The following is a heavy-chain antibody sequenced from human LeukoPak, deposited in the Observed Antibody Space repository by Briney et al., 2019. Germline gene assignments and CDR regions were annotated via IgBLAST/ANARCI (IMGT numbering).Heavy chain of an antibody. CDR2: IYHSGNT. CDR1: GGSISSSSYY. J-gene: IGHJ4*02. D-gene: IGHD3-10*01. CDR3: ASEDYYSDSGSPLNY. Sequence: SETLSLTCTVSGGSISSSSYYWGWIRQPPGEGLEWIGTIYHSGNTYYNPSLKSRVTVSVDTSKNQFSLKLSSVTAADTAIYYCASEDYYSDSGSPLNYWGQGALVTVSS. V-gene: IGHV4-39*01.